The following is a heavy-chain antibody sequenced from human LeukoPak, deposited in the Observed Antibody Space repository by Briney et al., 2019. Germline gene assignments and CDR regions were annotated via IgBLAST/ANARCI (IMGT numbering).Heavy chain of an antibody. Sequence: QPGGALLLSCVAPVFRFRSYWRATGRQARGRVVELVANIKYDGSLKFYVDSVKGRFTISRDNAKNSLYLETNSLRADDTAVYFCASSHDSSGNDWGQGTMVTVSS. CDR3: ASSHDSSGND. J-gene: IGHJ4*02. V-gene: IGHV3-7*01. CDR2: IKYDGSLK. D-gene: IGHD3-22*01. CDR1: VFRFRSYW.